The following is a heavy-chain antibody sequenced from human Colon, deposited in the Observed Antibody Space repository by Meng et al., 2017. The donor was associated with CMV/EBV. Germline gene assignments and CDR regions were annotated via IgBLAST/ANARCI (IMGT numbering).Heavy chain of an antibody. CDR2: IIPIFGTA. V-gene: IGHV1-69*05. CDR3: ARDTCSGGSCNLYYYYGMDV. J-gene: IGHJ6*02. CDR1: GGTFSSYA. Sequence: VSCKASGGTFSSYAISWVRQAPGQGLEWMGGIIPIFGTANYAQKFQGRVTITTDESTSTAYMELSSLRSEDTAVYYCARDTCSGGSCNLYYYYGMDVWGQGTTVTVSS. D-gene: IGHD2-15*01.